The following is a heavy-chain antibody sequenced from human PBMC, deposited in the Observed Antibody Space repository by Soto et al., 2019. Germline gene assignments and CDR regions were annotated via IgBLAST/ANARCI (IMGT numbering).Heavy chain of an antibody. D-gene: IGHD1-26*01. CDR1: GGSISSGGYS. Sequence: QLQLQESGSGLVKPSQTLSLTCAVSGGSISSGGYSWSWLRQPPGKGLEWIGYIFHSGSTYYNPSLWGRVTRSLDGSKDHFPRELGSVPAADTAVCYCARGGGSGSPDWYFNGWGRGTLVTVSS. V-gene: IGHV4-30-2*01. CDR3: ARGGGSGSPDWYFNG. CDR2: IFHSGST. J-gene: IGHJ2*01.